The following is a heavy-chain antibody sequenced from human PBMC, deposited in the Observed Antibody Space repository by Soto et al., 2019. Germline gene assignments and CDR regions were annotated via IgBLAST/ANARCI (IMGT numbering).Heavy chain of an antibody. D-gene: IGHD3-3*01. CDR1: GGTFSSYA. Sequence: SVKVSCKASGGTFSSYAISWVRQAPGQGLEWMGGIIPIFGTANYAQKFQGRVTITADKSTSTAYMELSSLRSEDTAVYYCATYGFLSGYYTRSNLFFGLDVWGQGTTVTVSS. J-gene: IGHJ6*02. CDR2: IIPIFGTA. CDR3: ATYGFLSGYYTRSNLFFGLDV. V-gene: IGHV1-69*06.